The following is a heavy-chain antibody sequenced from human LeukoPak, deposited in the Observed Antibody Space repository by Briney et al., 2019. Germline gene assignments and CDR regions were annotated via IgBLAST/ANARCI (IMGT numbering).Heavy chain of an antibody. D-gene: IGHD3-22*01. Sequence: GGSLRLSCAASGFIFSDHYMDWFRQAPGKGLEWVGRTRNEANIYTTKYAASVKGRFTISRDDSKNTLYLQMNSLKTEDTAVYYCTTYPLYYYDSSGCYYIDYWGQGTLVTVSS. CDR3: TTYPLYYYDSSGCYYIDY. CDR1: GFIFSDHY. J-gene: IGHJ4*02. V-gene: IGHV3-72*01. CDR2: TRNEANIYTT.